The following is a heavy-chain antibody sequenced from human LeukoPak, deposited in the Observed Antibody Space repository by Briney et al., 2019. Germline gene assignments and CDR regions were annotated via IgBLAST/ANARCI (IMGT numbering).Heavy chain of an antibody. CDR1: GYSISSGYY. J-gene: IGHJ4*02. D-gene: IGHD1-1*01. V-gene: IGHV4-38-2*01. Sequence: PSETLSLNXAVSGYSISSGYYWGWIRQPPGKGLEWIGSIYHSGSTYYNPSLKSRVTISVDTSKNQFSLKLSSVTAADTAVYYCARLPKKSGVDYWGQGTLVTVSS. CDR2: IYHSGST. CDR3: ARLPKKSGVDY.